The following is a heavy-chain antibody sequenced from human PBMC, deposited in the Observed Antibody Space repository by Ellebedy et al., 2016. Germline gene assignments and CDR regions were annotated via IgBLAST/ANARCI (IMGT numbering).Heavy chain of an antibody. V-gene: IGHV1-2*02. CDR1: GYTFTGYY. D-gene: IGHD3-10*01. Sequence: GESLKISXKGSGYTFTGYYMHWVRQAPGQGLEWMGWINPNSGGTNYAQKFQGRVTMTRDTSISTAYMELSRLRSDDTAVYYCSSGRSQRLAFDIWGQGTMVTVSS. CDR2: INPNSGGT. CDR3: SSGRSQRLAFDI. J-gene: IGHJ3*02.